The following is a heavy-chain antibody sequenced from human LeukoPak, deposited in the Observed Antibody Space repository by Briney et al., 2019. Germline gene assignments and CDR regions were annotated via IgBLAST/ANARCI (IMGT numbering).Heavy chain of an antibody. CDR3: ARELAVVPFVEGEYFQH. CDR1: GFTFSRYA. Sequence: PGRSLRLSCAASGFTFSRYAMHWVRQAPGKGLEWVAVISYDGSNKYYADSVKGRFTISRDNSKNTLYLQMNSLRAEDTAVYYCARELAVVPFVEGEYFQHWGQGTLVTVSS. CDR2: ISYDGSNK. J-gene: IGHJ1*01. D-gene: IGHD6-19*01. V-gene: IGHV3-30-3*01.